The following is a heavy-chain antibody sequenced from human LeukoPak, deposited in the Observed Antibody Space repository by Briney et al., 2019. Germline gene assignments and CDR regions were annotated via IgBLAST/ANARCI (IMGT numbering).Heavy chain of an antibody. D-gene: IGHD2-15*01. CDR1: GGSFSGYY. Sequence: PSETLSLTCAVYGGSFSGYYWSWIRQPPGKGLEWIGEINHSGSTNYNPSLKSRVTISVDTSKNQFSLKPSSVTAADTAVYYCARAHLGYCGGGSCYSQRPRFDYWGLGTLVTVSS. CDR3: ARAHLGYCGGGSCYSQRPRFDY. J-gene: IGHJ4*02. V-gene: IGHV4-34*01. CDR2: INHSGST.